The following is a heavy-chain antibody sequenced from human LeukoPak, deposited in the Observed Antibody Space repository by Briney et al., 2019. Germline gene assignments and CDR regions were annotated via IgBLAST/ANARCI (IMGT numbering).Heavy chain of an antibody. CDR3: ARVRYYYDSSGQDY. CDR1: GYTFTSYG. CDR2: ISAYNGNT. D-gene: IGHD3-22*01. Sequence: ASVKLSCKASGYTFTSYGISWVRQAPGQGLEWMGWISAYNGNTNYAQKLQGRVTMSTDTSTSTAYMELRSLRSDDTAVYYCARVRYYYDSSGQDYWGQGTLVTVSS. V-gene: IGHV1-18*01. J-gene: IGHJ4*02.